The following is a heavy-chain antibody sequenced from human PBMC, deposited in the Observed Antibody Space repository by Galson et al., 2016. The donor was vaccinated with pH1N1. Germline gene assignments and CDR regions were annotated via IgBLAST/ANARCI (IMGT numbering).Heavy chain of an antibody. J-gene: IGHJ4*02. CDR3: ARILRTLVFDY. CDR2: IEPNSGTT. D-gene: IGHD3-9*01. CDR1: GYNFNVYY. Sequence: SCKASGYNFNVYYMHWVRQAPGQGLQWMGWIEPNSGTTYYAQKFQGRVTMTRDTSISTAYMELSRQTSDVTDLYYCARILRTLVFDYWGQGTLVTVSS. V-gene: IGHV1-2*02.